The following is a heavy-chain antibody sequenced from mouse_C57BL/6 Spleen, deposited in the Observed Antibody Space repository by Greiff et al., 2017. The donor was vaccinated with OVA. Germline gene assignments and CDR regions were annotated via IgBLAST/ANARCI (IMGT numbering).Heavy chain of an antibody. D-gene: IGHD1-1*01. Sequence: QVQLKQSGAELVRPGTSVKVSCKASGYAFTNYLIEWVKQRPGQGLEWIGVLNPGSGGTNYNEKFKGKATLTADKSSSTAYMQLSSLTSEDSAVYFCARSYYGSSYWFAYWGQGTLVTVSA. J-gene: IGHJ3*01. CDR3: ARSYYGSSYWFAY. V-gene: IGHV1-54*01. CDR2: LNPGSGGT. CDR1: GYAFTNYL.